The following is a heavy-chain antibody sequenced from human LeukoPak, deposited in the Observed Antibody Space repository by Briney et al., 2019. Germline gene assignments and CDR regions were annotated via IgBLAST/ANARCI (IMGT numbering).Heavy chain of an antibody. J-gene: IGHJ3*02. Sequence: SETLSLTCTVSGGSISGYYWSWIRQPPGEGLEWIGYIYNSGNTNYNPSLKSRVTISVDTSTNQFSLKLTSVTAADTAVYYCARFRAFDIWGRGTLVTVSS. V-gene: IGHV4-59*01. CDR1: GGSISGYY. CDR3: ARFRAFDI. CDR2: IYNSGNT.